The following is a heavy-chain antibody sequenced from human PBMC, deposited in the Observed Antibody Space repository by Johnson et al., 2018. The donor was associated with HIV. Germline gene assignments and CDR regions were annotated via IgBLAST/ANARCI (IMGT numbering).Heavy chain of an antibody. J-gene: IGHJ3*02. Sequence: QVQLVESGGGVVQPGRSLRLSCAASGFTFSSYAMHWVRQAPGKGLEWVAVISYDGSNKYYADSVKGRFTISRDNSKNTLYLQMNSLRAEDTAVYYCAREAGTAFYIWGQGTMVTVSS. CDR2: ISYDGSNK. V-gene: IGHV3-30*04. CDR1: GFTFSSYA. D-gene: IGHD6-25*01. CDR3: AREAGTAFYI.